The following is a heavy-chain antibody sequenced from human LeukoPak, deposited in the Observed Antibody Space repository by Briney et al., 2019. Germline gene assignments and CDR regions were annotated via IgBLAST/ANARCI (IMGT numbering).Heavy chain of an antibody. CDR1: GYTFTGYY. CDR3: ARGGSRYCSSTSCYSAFDY. D-gene: IGHD2-2*02. CDR2: INPNSGGT. J-gene: IGHJ4*02. Sequence: ASVKVSCKASGYTFTGYYMHWVRQAPGQGLEWMGWINPNSGGTNYAQKFQGRVTMTRDTSLSTAYMELSRLRSDDTAVYYCARGGSRYCSSTSCYSAFDYWGQGTLVTVSS. V-gene: IGHV1-2*02.